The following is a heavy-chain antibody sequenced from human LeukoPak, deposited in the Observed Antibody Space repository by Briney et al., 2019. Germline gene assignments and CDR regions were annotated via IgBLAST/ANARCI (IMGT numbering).Heavy chain of an antibody. CDR1: GFSFSSFW. V-gene: IGHV3-74*01. CDR2: LNEDGGIT. D-gene: IGHD3-16*01. CDR3: TRDIGGRSAY. Sequence: TGGSLRLSCGASGFSFSSFWMHWVRQAPGEGLVWVSRLNEDGGITNYADFAKGRFTISRDNARNTLYLQMNSLSADDTAVYYCTRDIGGRSAYWGQGTLVTVSS. J-gene: IGHJ4*02.